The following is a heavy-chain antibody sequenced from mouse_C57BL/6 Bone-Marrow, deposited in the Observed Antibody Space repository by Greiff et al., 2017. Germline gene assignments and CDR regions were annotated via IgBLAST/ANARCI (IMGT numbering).Heavy chain of an antibody. CDR1: GYTFTSYW. CDR3: ARDFYYGSSYDAMDY. V-gene: IGHV1-7*01. D-gene: IGHD1-1*01. Sequence: QVQLQQSGAELAKPGASVKLSCKASGYTFTSYWMHWVKQRPGQGLEWIGYINPSSGYTKYTPKFKDKATLTADKSSSTADMKLSSRTDEDSAVEYCARDFYYGSSYDAMDYWGQGTSVTGSS. J-gene: IGHJ4*01. CDR2: INPSSGYT.